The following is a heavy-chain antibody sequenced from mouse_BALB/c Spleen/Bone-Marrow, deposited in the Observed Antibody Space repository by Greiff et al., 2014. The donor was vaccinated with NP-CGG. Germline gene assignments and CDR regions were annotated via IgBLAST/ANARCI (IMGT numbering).Heavy chain of an antibody. V-gene: IGHV5-9-3*01. Sequence: DVLLVESGGGLAKPGGSLQLSCAASGFSFSTYAMSWVRQTPEKRLEWVATISSSGSYTYYPDSVKGRFTISRDNANNTLYLQINSLRSEAEAMFFCSRLRMNPTYFDVWGAGTTVTVSS. CDR3: SRLRMNPTYFDV. CDR1: GFSFSTYA. CDR2: ISSSGSYT. J-gene: IGHJ1*01.